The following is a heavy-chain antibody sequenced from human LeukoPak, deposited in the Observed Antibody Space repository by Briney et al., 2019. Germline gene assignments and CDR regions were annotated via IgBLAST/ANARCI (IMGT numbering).Heavy chain of an antibody. D-gene: IGHD1-26*01. Sequence: GGSLRLSCAVSGFTVSNIYMSWVRQAPGKGLEWVSFIDSGGNSYYADSVKGRFTISRDSSRNTLYLQMSSLRVEDTAVYYCAGDTHTNNWYDYWGQGTLVTVSS. CDR2: IDSGGNS. CDR3: AGDTHTNNWYDY. V-gene: IGHV3-53*01. J-gene: IGHJ5*01. CDR1: GFTVSNIY.